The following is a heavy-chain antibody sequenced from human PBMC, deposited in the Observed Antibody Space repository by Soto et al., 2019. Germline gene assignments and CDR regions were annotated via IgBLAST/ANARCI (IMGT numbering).Heavy chain of an antibody. CDR3: ARRYFYGSGKYGVGL. CDR1: VGSISSSSYY. CDR2: ISYTGNT. V-gene: IGHV4-39*01. D-gene: IGHD3-10*01. Sequence: SETLSLTCTFSVGSISSSSYYCGWIRQPPWKGLEWIGTISYTGNTFYNPSLNSRVTISVDTSKNQFSLKLSSVTAADTAVYYCARRYFYGSGKYGVGLGGQGTTVTV. J-gene: IGHJ6*01.